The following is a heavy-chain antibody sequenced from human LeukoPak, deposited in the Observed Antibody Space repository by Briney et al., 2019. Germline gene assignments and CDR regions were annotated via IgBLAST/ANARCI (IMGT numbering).Heavy chain of an antibody. Sequence: SETRSLTCTVSGGSISSFYWSWIRQSAGKGLEWIGRIHTSGSTNYNPSLQSRLTMSLDTSKNQFSLKLTSVTAADTAVYYCARDHRSGMTTVSTGFDYWGQGTLVTVSS. V-gene: IGHV4-4*07. J-gene: IGHJ4*02. CDR3: ARDHRSGMTTVSTGFDY. CDR2: IHTSGST. CDR1: GGSISSFY. D-gene: IGHD4-17*01.